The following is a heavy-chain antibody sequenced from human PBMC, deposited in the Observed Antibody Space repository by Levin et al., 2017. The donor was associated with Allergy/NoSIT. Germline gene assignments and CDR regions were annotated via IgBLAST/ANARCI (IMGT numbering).Heavy chain of an antibody. D-gene: IGHD2-15*01. V-gene: IGHV4-4*02. Sequence: SETLSLTCAVSGGSISSSNWWSWVRQPPGKGLEWIGEIFHSGSTNYNPSLKSRVTISVDKPKNQFSLKLSSVTAADTAVYYCASRDCSGDTCYSFQHWGQGTLVTVSS. CDR2: IFHSGST. CDR1: GGSISSSNW. J-gene: IGHJ1*01. CDR3: ASRDCSGDTCYSFQH.